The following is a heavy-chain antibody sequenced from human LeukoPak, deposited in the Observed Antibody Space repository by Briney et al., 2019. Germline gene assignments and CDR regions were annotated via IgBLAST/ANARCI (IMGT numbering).Heavy chain of an antibody. CDR3: ARATLVAVAGI. J-gene: IGHJ4*02. D-gene: IGHD6-19*01. CDR1: GFTFSSYA. V-gene: IGHV3-30*04. Sequence: PGGSLRLSCAASGFTFSSYAMHWVRQAPGKGLEWVAVISYDGSNKYYADSVKGRFTISRDNSKNTLYLQMNSLRAEDTAVYYCARATLVAVAGIWGQGTLVTVSS. CDR2: ISYDGSNK.